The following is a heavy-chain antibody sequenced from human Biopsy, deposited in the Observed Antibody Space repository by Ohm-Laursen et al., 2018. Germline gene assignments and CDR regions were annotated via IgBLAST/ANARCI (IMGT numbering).Heavy chain of an antibody. V-gene: IGHV1-8*01. Sequence: ASVKVSCKASGYTFINYNVNWVRQATGQGLEWMGWMNPNSGNTGYAQKFQGRVTMTRNTSISTAYMELSSLTSVDTAVYYCARDFNYDGGGSFNFDYWGQGTLVTVSS. D-gene: IGHD3-22*01. CDR3: ARDFNYDGGGSFNFDY. CDR1: GYTFINYN. CDR2: MNPNSGNT. J-gene: IGHJ4*02.